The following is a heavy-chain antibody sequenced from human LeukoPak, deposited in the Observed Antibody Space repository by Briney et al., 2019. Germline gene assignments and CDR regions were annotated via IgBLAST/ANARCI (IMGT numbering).Heavy chain of an antibody. CDR3: ARESGYYLDY. V-gene: IGHV3-48*03. J-gene: IGHJ4*02. D-gene: IGHD3-22*01. CDR1: GFTFRNYE. Sequence: GGSLRLSCAASGFTFRNYEMNWVRQAPGKGLEWVSYISNSGSTIYYADSVRGRFTISRDNAQNSLYLQMNSLRAEDTAVYYCARESGYYLDYWGQGTLVAVSS. CDR2: ISNSGSTI.